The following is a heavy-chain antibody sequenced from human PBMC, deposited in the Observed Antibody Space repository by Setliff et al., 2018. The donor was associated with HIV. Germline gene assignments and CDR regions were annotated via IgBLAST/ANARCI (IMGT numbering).Heavy chain of an antibody. Sequence: ASVKVSCKASGYTFTAYYMHWVRQAPGQGLEWMGIINPSGGSSTYAQKFQGRVAMTRDTSTSTVYMELSSLRSEDTAVYYCARVNGGNSPYYFDYWGQGTLVTVSS. V-gene: IGHV1-46*01. CDR1: GYTFTAYY. J-gene: IGHJ4*02. CDR2: INPSGGSS. CDR3: ARVNGGNSPYYFDY. D-gene: IGHD2-21*02.